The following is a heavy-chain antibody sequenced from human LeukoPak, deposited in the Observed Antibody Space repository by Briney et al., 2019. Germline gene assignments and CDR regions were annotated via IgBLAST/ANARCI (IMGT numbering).Heavy chain of an antibody. CDR2: MSFGGTHI. Sequence: GGSLRLSCAASGFTFGSYAMHWVRQAPGKGLEWVAVMSFGGTHIYYADSVKGRLTISRDNSKNTLYLQMNSLRAEDTAVYYCARCSGYGMDVWGQGTTDTVS. CDR1: GFTFGSYA. V-gene: IGHV3-30-3*01. CDR3: ARCSGYGMDV. J-gene: IGHJ6*02. D-gene: IGHD3-10*02.